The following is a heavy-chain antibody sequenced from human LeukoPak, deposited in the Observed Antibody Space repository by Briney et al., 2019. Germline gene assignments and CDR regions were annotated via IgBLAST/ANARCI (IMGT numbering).Heavy chain of an antibody. CDR3: AKFASYGDYEGHFDY. V-gene: IGHV3-23*01. J-gene: IGHJ4*02. D-gene: IGHD4-17*01. CDR1: GFTFSSYA. CDR2: ISGSGGNT. Sequence: PGGSLRLSCAASGFTFSSYAMTWVRQAPGKGLEWVSAISGSGGNTYYADSVKGRFTISRDNSKNTLYLQMNSLRAEDTAVYYCAKFASYGDYEGHFDYWGQGTLVTVSS.